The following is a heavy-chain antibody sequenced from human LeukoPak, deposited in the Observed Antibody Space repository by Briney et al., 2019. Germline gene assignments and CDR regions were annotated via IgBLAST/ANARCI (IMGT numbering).Heavy chain of an antibody. V-gene: IGHV1-2*02. CDR2: INPNSGGT. CDR1: GYTFTGYY. D-gene: IGHD4-17*01. Sequence: ASVKVSCKASGYTFTGYYMHWVRQAPGQGLEWMGWINPNSGGTNYAQKFQGRVTMTRDTSITTAHMELSRLRSDDTAVYYCARVATVTNNWFDPGGQGPLVTVSS. CDR3: ARVATVTNNWFDP. J-gene: IGHJ5*02.